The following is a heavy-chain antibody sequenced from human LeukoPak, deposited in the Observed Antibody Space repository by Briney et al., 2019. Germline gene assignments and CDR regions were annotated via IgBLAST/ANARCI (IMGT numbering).Heavy chain of an antibody. D-gene: IGHD6-13*01. V-gene: IGHV4-4*07. CDR1: GGSISNYY. CDR3: ARTPEKRQQLVPSNYYFDY. J-gene: IGHJ4*02. Sequence: SETLSLTCTVSGGSISNYYWSWIRQPAGKELEWIGRINRSGGTNYNPSLKSRVTMSVDTSKNQFSLKLSSVTAADTAVYYCARTPEKRQQLVPSNYYFDYWGQGTLVTVSS. CDR2: INRSGGT.